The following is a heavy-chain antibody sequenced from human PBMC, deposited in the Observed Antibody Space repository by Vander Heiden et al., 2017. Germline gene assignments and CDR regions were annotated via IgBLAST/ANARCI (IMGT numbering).Heavy chain of an antibody. CDR1: VGSVRHGSYY. J-gene: IGHJ4*02. D-gene: IGHD3-9*01. CDR2: IYYSGSN. CDR3: ARVAYYDILTGPRAIFDY. Sequence: QLQESVPGLVKPSETLSLTCTLSVGSVRHGSYYWSWIRQHQGKGLEWIGYIYYSGSNNYNPSRKSRVTISVDTSKNQFSLKLSSVTAADTAVYYCARVAYYDILTGPRAIFDYWGQGTLVTVSS. V-gene: IGHV4-61*01.